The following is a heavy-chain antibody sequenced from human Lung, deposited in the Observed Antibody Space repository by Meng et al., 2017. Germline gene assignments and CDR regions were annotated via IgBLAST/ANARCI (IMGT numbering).Heavy chain of an antibody. D-gene: IGHD6-19*01. J-gene: IGHJ4*02. Sequence: RLRECGPRLWKPSGDLSLTCAGSVGSITRSNGWSWCRKPPGKGLDGIGEIYHSGSTNYNPSLKSRVTISVDKSKNQFSLKLSSVTAADTAVYYCARRGLWLDPKNFDYWGQGTLVTVSS. CDR1: VGSITRSNG. CDR3: ARRGLWLDPKNFDY. CDR2: IYHSGST. V-gene: IGHV4-4*02.